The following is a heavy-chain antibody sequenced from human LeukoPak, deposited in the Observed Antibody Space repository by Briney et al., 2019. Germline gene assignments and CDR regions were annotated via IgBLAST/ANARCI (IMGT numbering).Heavy chain of an antibody. J-gene: IGHJ6*02. CDR1: GDSVSNSLYY. CDR2: IYYNGGT. D-gene: IGHD6-19*01. CDR3: ARDPGRQYSSIADV. V-gene: IGHV4-61*01. Sequence: PSETLSLTCTVSGDSVSNSLYYWSWIRQPPGKGLEWIGYIYYNGGTNYNPSLKSRVTISIDTSTNQFSLRLNSMTAADTAVYYCARDPGRQYSSIADVWGQGTTVTVSS.